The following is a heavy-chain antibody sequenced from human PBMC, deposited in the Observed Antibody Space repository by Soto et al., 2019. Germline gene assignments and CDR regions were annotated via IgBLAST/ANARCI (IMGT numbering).Heavy chain of an antibody. J-gene: IGHJ6*02. CDR1: GYTFTSYG. CDR3: ARDGRQYYDILTGYSDYYYGMDV. D-gene: IGHD3-9*01. V-gene: IGHV1-18*01. CDR2: ICAYNGNT. Sequence: QVQLVQSGAEVKKLGASVKVSCKASGYTFTSYGISWVRQAPGQGLEWMGWICAYNGNTNYAQKRQGRVTMTTDTSTSTAYMELRSLRSDDTAVYYCARDGRQYYDILTGYSDYYYGMDVWGQGTTVTVSS.